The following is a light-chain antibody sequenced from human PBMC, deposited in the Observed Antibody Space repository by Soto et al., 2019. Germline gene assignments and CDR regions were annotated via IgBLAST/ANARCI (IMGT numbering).Light chain of an antibody. Sequence: MVLTQSPGTLSLSPGERATLSCRASQSVTSSYLAWYQQKPGQAPRLLIYGASTRATGIPARFSGSGSGTEFTLTISSLQSEDFAVYYCQQYNNWPRTFGQGTKVDIK. J-gene: IGKJ1*01. V-gene: IGKV3-15*01. CDR2: GAS. CDR1: QSVTSSY. CDR3: QQYNNWPRT.